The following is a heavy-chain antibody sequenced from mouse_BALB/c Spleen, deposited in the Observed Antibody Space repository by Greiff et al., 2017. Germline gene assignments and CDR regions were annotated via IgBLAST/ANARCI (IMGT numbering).Heavy chain of an antibody. CDR2: IWSGGST. Sequence: QVQLKQSGPGLVQPSQSLSITCTVSGFSLTSYGVHWVRQSPGKGLEWLGVIWSGGSTDYNAAFISRLSISKDNSKSQVFFKMNSLQADDTAIYYCARNGGIDAMDYWGQGTSVTVSS. CDR3: ARNGGIDAMDY. V-gene: IGHV2-4-1*01. CDR1: GFSLTSYG. J-gene: IGHJ4*01.